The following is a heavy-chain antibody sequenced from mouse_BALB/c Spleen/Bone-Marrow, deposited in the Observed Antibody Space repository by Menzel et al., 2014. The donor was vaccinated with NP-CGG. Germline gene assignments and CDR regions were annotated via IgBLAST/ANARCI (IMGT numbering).Heavy chain of an antibody. CDR1: GYTFTSYW. V-gene: IGHV1-7*01. CDR3: ARGNPLYAMDY. CDR2: INPSTGYT. Sequence: QVQLQQSGAELAKPGASVKMSCKASGYTFTSYWMHWVKQRPGQGLEWIGCINPSTGYTDYNQKFNDKATLTADKSSSTAYMQLSSLTSKDSAVYYCARGNPLYAMDYWGQGTSVTVSS. J-gene: IGHJ4*01. D-gene: IGHD2-1*01.